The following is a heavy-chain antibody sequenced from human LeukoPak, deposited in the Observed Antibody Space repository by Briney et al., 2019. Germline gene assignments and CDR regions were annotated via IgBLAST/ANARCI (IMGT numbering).Heavy chain of an antibody. J-gene: IGHJ4*02. CDR2: IHHSGST. D-gene: IGHD3-22*01. CDR3: ARSYYDSSDYYFTS. Sequence: SETLSLTCAVSGGSISSDHWWSWVRQPPGKGLEWIGEIHHSGSTNYNPSLKSRVTISVDKLKNQFSLKMSSVTAADTAVYYCARSYYDSSDYYFTSWGQGILVTVSS. V-gene: IGHV4-4*02. CDR1: GGSISSDHW.